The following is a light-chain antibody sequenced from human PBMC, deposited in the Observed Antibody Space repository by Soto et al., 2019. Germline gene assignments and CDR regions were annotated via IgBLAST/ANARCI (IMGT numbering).Light chain of an antibody. CDR3: QQRSDWPIT. CDR1: QSVSRY. Sequence: EIFITHSPATLSVSPGEIATLSCRASQSVSRYLAWYQQKPGQAPRLLIYDISTRATGIPARFSGSGSGTDFTLTITSLEPEDFAVYSCQQRSDWPITFGQGTRLEIK. V-gene: IGKV3-11*01. CDR2: DIS. J-gene: IGKJ5*01.